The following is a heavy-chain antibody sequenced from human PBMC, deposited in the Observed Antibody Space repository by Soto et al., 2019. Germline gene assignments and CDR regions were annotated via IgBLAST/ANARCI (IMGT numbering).Heavy chain of an antibody. D-gene: IGHD2-2*01. CDR1: GGSISSSSYY. Sequence: SETLSLTCTVSGGSISSSSYYWGWIRQPPGKGLEWIGSIYYGGSTYYNPSLKSRVTISVDTSKNQFSLKLSSVTAADTAVYYCARVAVPAARYYYGMDVWGQGTTVT. CDR3: ARVAVPAARYYYGMDV. CDR2: IYYGGST. J-gene: IGHJ6*02. V-gene: IGHV4-39*01.